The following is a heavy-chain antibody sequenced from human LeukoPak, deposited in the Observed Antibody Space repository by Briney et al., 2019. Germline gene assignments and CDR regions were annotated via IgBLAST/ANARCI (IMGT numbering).Heavy chain of an antibody. CDR1: GGSFSSYY. CDR3: ARARHYYYYYMDV. V-gene: IGHV4-59*01. CDR2: IYHSGST. J-gene: IGHJ6*03. Sequence: SETLSRTCTVSGGSFSSYYWSRIRQPPGKGLEWIGYIYHSGSTNYNPSLKSRVTISVDTSKNQFSLKLSSVTAADTAVYYCARARHYYYYYMDVWGKGTTVTISS.